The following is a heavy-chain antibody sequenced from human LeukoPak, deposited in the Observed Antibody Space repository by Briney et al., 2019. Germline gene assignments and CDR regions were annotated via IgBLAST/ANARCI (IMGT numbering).Heavy chain of an antibody. CDR3: AKGDKQLWSRDYYYYMDV. D-gene: IGHD5-18*01. Sequence: GGSLRLSCAASGFTFSSYGMHWVRQAPGKGLEWVAVIWYDGSNKYYADSVKGRFTISRDNSKNTLYLQMNSLRAEDTAVNYCAKGDKQLWSRDYYYYMDVWGKGTTVTVSS. V-gene: IGHV3-33*06. CDR1: GFTFSSYG. J-gene: IGHJ6*03. CDR2: IWYDGSNK.